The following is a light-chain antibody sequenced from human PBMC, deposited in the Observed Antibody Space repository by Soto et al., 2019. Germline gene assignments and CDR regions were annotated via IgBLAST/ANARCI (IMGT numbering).Light chain of an antibody. CDR2: DAS. CDR1: QSVSSY. V-gene: IGKV3-11*01. J-gene: IGKJ2*01. CDR3: QQRFNCPRFP. Sequence: EIVLTQSPATLSLSPGERATLSCRASQSVSSYLAWYQQKPGQAPRLLIYDASNRATGIPARFSGGGSGTDFSLTISSLEPEDFAVYYCQQRFNCPRFPFGQGTKLEIK.